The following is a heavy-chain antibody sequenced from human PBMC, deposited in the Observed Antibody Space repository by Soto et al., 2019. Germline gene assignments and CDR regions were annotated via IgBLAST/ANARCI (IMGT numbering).Heavy chain of an antibody. J-gene: IGHJ4*02. Sequence: QVPLVQSGAEVKKPGASVKVSCKASGYTFTTYTIHWVRQAPGQRLEWMGWINGGSANTKYSQKFQDRVTITRDKSASTAYMELSNLRSDDTAVYYCARVKGAYDWGCFDYWGQGTLVTVSS. CDR3: ARVKGAYDWGCFDY. CDR2: INGGSANT. V-gene: IGHV1-3*01. CDR1: GYTFTTYT. D-gene: IGHD5-12*01.